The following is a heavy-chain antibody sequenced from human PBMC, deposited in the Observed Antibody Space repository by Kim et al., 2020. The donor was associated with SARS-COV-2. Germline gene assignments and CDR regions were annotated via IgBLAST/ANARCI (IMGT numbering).Heavy chain of an antibody. J-gene: IGHJ2*01. CDR3: ARGGASSKYFDH. V-gene: IGHV4-4*07. Sequence: SETLSLTCTASGGSISGYYWSWIRQPAGKGPEWLGHVYTSGSTQYHPSLRSRVTMSVDASKNQFSLKMSSVTPADKAVYYCARGGASSKYFDHWGRGNPVAVSS. CDR1: GGSISGYY. D-gene: IGHD2-2*01. CDR2: VYTSGST.